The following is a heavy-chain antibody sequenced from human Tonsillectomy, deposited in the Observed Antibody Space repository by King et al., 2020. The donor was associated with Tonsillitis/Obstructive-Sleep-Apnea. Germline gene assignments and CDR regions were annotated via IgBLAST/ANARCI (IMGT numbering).Heavy chain of an antibody. CDR1: GFTFSRYA. Sequence: QVQLVESGGGVVQPGRSLRLSCAASGFTFSRYAMHWVRQAPGKGLEWVVVISYDGSNKYYTDSVKGRFAISRDNSKNTLFLQMNSLRAEDTSMYYCVRDGVLTQDIYFDYWGQGTLVTVSS. J-gene: IGHJ4*02. CDR3: VRDGVLTQDIYFDY. D-gene: IGHD4/OR15-4a*01. V-gene: IGHV3-30*09. CDR2: ISYDGSNK.